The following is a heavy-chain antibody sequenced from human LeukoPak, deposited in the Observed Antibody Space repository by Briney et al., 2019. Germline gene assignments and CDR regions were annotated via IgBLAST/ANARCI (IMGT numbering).Heavy chain of an antibody. D-gene: IGHD2-15*01. CDR3: ARSEVVVAAGPFDY. CDR2: IIPILGIA. Sequence: ASVKVSCKASGGTFSSYAISWVRQAPGQGLEWMGRIIPILGIANYAQKFQGRVTITADKSTSTAYMELSSLRSEDTAVYYCARSEVVVAAGPFDYWGQGTLVTVSS. V-gene: IGHV1-69*04. J-gene: IGHJ4*02. CDR1: GGTFSSYA.